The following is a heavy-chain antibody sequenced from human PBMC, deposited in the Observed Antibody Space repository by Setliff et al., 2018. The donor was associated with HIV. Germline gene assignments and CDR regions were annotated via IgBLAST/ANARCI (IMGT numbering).Heavy chain of an antibody. CDR3: AKKTAAYTSGSWLHY. Sequence: QPGGSLRLSCASSGFTFSSYAMTWVRQAPGKGLECVAVISGSGGDTYYADSVKGRFVNSREKSKSTLYLQMNSLRAEDTAVYYCAKKTAAYTSGSWLHYWGQGTLVTVSS. V-gene: IGHV3-23*01. J-gene: IGHJ4*02. D-gene: IGHD3-10*01. CDR2: ISGSGGDT. CDR1: GFTFSSYA.